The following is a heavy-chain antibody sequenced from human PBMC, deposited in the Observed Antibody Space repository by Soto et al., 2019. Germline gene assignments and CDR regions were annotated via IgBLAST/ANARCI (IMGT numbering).Heavy chain of an antibody. D-gene: IGHD3-3*01. V-gene: IGHV4-59*08. CDR1: GGSISSYY. CDR2: IYYSGST. J-gene: IGHJ5*02. CDR3: ARHDQFGVVPDQNWFDP. Sequence: PSETLSLTCTVSGGSISSYYWSWIRQPPGKGLEWIGYIYYSGSTNYNPSLKSRVTISVDTSKNQFSLKLSSVTAADKAVYYCARHDQFGVVPDQNWFDPWGQGTLVTVSS.